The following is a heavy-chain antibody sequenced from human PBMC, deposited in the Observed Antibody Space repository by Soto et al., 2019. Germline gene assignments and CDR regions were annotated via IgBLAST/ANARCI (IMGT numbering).Heavy chain of an antibody. CDR3: SRSSFGRFGVVKDLDY. CDR1: GFTFSSYS. V-gene: IGHV3-48*01. D-gene: IGHD3-3*01. Sequence: GGSLRLSCAASGFTFSSYSMNWVRQAPGKGLEWVSYISSSSSTIYYADSVKGRFTISRDNAKNSLYLQMNSLRAEDTAVYYCSRSSFGRFGVVKDLDYWGQGTLVTVSS. CDR2: ISSSSSTI. J-gene: IGHJ4*02.